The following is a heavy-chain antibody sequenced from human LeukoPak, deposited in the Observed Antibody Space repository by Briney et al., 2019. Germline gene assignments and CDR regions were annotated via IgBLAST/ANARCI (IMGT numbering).Heavy chain of an antibody. CDR1: GYTFTSYG. CDR3: ARVRTRVTMIVVVIDY. V-gene: IGHV1-18*01. J-gene: IGHJ4*02. Sequence: GASVKVSCKASGYTFTSYGISWVRQAPGQGIEWMGWISAYNGNTNYAQKLQGRVTMTTDTSTSTAYMELRSLRSDDTAVYYCARVRTRVTMIVVVIDYWGQGTLVTVSS. CDR2: ISAYNGNT. D-gene: IGHD3-22*01.